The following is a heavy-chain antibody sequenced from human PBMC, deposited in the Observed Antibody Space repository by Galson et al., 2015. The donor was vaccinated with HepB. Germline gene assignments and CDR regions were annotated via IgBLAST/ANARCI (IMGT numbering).Heavy chain of an antibody. CDR3: ARAVPESFDFWSGYSHLDS. Sequence: SVKVSCKASGSTLSNYGINWVRQAPGQGLEWMGGIIPIFGTTNYAQKFQGSVTLIADKSTSTAYMELSSLTSEDTAVYFCARAVPESFDFWSGYSHLDSWGQGTVVTVSS. V-gene: IGHV1-69*06. J-gene: IGHJ4*02. CDR1: GSTLSNYG. D-gene: IGHD3-3*01. CDR2: IIPIFGTT.